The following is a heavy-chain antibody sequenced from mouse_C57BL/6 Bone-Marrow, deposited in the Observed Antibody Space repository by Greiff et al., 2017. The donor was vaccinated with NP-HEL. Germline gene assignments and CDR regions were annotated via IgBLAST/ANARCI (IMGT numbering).Heavy chain of an antibody. V-gene: IGHV5-17*01. CDR3: ARWLLSSWFAY. CDR2: ISSGSSTI. J-gene: IGHJ3*01. Sequence: EVKVVESGGGLVKPGGSLKLSCAASGFTFSDYGMHWVRQAPEKGLEWVAYISSGSSTIYYADTVKGRFTISRDNAKNTLFLQMTSLRSEDTAMYYCARWLLSSWFAYWGQGTLVTVSA. CDR1: GFTFSDYG. D-gene: IGHD2-3*01.